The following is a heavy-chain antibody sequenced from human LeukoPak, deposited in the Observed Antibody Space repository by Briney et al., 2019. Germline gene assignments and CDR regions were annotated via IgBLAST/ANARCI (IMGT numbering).Heavy chain of an antibody. D-gene: IGHD3-3*01. Sequence: SDTLSLTCAVYGGSFSGYYWSWIRQPPGKGLEWIGGINHSGSTNYNPSLKSRVTISVDTSKNQFSLKLSSVTAADTAVYYCARIASRFWSGYSYYYYYMDVWGKGTTVTVSS. J-gene: IGHJ6*03. V-gene: IGHV4-34*01. CDR3: ARIASRFWSGYSYYYYYMDV. CDR1: GGSFSGYY. CDR2: INHSGST.